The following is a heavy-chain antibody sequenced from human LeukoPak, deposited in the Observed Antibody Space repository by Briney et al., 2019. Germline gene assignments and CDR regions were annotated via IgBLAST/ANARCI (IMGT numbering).Heavy chain of an antibody. CDR3: ARGGYGSSGYYS. CDR2: ISSSSYI. D-gene: IGHD3-22*01. CDR1: GFTFSSYS. V-gene: IGHV3-21*01. Sequence: PGGSLRLSCAASGFTFSSYSMNWVRQAPGKGLEWVSSISSSSYIYYADSVKGRFTISRDNAKNSLYLQMNSLRAEDTAVYYCARGGYGSSGYYSWGQGTLVTVSS. J-gene: IGHJ4*02.